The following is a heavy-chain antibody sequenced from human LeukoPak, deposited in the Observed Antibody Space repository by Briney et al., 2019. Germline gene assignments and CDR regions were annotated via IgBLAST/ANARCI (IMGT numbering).Heavy chain of an antibody. CDR1: GFTFSSYS. J-gene: IGHJ4*02. CDR2: ISSSSSYI. D-gene: IGHD2-15*01. Sequence: PGGSLRLSCAASGFTFSSYSMNRVRQAPGKGLEWVSSISSSSSYIYYADSVKGRFTISRDNAKNSLYLQMNSLRAEDTAVYYCARAHYCSGGSCYLDYWGQRTLVTVSS. V-gene: IGHV3-21*01. CDR3: ARAHYCSGGSCYLDY.